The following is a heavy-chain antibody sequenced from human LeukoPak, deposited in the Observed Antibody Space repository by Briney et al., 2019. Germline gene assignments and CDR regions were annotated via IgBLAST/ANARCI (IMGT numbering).Heavy chain of an antibody. CDR1: GFTFSSFW. V-gene: IGHV3-7*01. CDR3: ARDTGSSSFDY. D-gene: IGHD1-14*01. J-gene: IGHJ4*02. CDR2: IDQDGSVR. Sequence: PGGSLRLSCVASGFTFSSFWMSWVRQAPGKGLEFVANIDQDGSVRNYVDSVKGRFIISRDNAKNSLYLQIDSLRAEDTAVYFCARDTGSSSFDYWGLGTPVTASS.